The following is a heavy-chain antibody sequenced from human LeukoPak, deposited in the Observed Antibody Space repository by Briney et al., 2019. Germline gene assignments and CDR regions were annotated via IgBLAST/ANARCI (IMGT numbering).Heavy chain of an antibody. CDR3: ARDSGFGEFNNY. V-gene: IGHV3-30*14. CDR1: GFTFSSYA. Sequence: GGSLRLSCAASGFTFSSYAMHWVRQAPGKGLEWVAVISYDGSNKYYADSVKGRFTISRDNSKNTLYLQMNTLRAEDTAVYYCARDSGFGEFNNYWGQGTLVTVSS. CDR2: ISYDGSNK. J-gene: IGHJ4*02. D-gene: IGHD3-10*01.